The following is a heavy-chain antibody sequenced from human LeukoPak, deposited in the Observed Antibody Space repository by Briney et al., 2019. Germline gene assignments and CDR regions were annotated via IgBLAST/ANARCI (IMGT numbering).Heavy chain of an antibody. J-gene: IGHJ4*02. CDR3: ARVYGGYLDY. V-gene: IGHV4-34*01. CDR1: GGSFSGYY. Sequence: SETLSLTCAVYGGSFSGYYWSWIRQPPGKGLEWIGEINHSGSTNYNPSLKSRVTISVDTSKNQFSLKLSSVTAADTAVYYCARVYGGYLDYWGQGTLVTVSP. D-gene: IGHD4/OR15-4a*01. CDR2: INHSGST.